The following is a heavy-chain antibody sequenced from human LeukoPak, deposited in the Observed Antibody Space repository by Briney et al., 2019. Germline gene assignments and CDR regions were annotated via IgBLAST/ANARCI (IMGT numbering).Heavy chain of an antibody. Sequence: GGSLRLTCAASGFTFSNCAMSWVRQAPGKGLEWVSRISGSGGSTYYADSVKGRFTISRDTSKNTLSPQMNSLRAEDTAVYYCAKEIQLWLTPFDYWGQGTLVTVSS. D-gene: IGHD5-18*01. CDR2: ISGSGGST. CDR1: GFTFSNCA. CDR3: AKEIQLWLTPFDY. V-gene: IGHV3-23*01. J-gene: IGHJ4*02.